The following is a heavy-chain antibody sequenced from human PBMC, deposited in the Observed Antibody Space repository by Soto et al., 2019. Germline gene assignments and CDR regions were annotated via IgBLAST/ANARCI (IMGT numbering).Heavy chain of an antibody. CDR3: ARDKITGRFDY. CDR2: INHSGSS. J-gene: IGHJ4*02. CDR1: GGSFSGYD. D-gene: IGHD2-8*02. Sequence: QVQLQQWGAGLLKPSETLSLTCAVYGGSFSGYDWIWIRQPPGTGLEWIGEINHSGSSNYNPSLKSRVTISVDTSKNQFSLKLTSVTAADTAVYYCARDKITGRFDYWGQGTLVTVSS. V-gene: IGHV4-34*01.